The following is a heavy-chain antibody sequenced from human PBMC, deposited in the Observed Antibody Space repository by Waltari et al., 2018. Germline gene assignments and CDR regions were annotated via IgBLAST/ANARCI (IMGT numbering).Heavy chain of an antibody. CDR2: FDPEDGET. V-gene: IGHV1-24*01. Sequence: QVQLVQSGAEVKKPGASVKVSCKASGYTFTSYAMHWVRQAPGQRLEWMGGFDPEDGETIYAQKFQGRVTMTEDTSTDTAYMELSSLRSEDTAVYYCATRFLRENAFDIWGQGTMVTVSS. J-gene: IGHJ3*02. CDR1: GYTFTSYA. D-gene: IGHD3-3*01. CDR3: ATRFLRENAFDI.